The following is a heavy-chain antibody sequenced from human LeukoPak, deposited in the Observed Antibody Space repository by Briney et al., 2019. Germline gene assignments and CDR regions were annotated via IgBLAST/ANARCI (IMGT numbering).Heavy chain of an antibody. Sequence: GGSLRLSCAGSAFTLSNYAISWVRQAPGKGPEWLSYISSSGSTILYADSVKGRFTISRDNAKNSLYLQMNSLRAEDTAVYYCAIIGCYRGVCAFDVWGQGTRVTVSS. V-gene: IGHV3-48*01. CDR2: ISSSGSTI. CDR1: AFTLSNYA. D-gene: IGHD2-2*01. CDR3: AIIGCYRGVCAFDV. J-gene: IGHJ3*01.